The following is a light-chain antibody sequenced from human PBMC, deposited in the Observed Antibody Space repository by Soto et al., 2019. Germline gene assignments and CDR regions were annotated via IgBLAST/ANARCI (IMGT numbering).Light chain of an antibody. CDR2: DVS. Sequence: QSVLTQPASVSGSPGQAITISCSGTSSDVGAFNYVSWYQQHTGKAPKLMIYDVSNRPSGVSNRFSGSKSGNTASLTISGLRAEDEADYYCNSYTSNNTEVFGTGTKDTVL. CDR1: SSDVGAFNY. J-gene: IGLJ1*01. V-gene: IGLV2-14*03. CDR3: NSYTSNNTEV.